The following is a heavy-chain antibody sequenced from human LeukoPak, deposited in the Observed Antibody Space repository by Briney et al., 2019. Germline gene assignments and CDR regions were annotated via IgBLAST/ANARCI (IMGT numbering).Heavy chain of an antibody. D-gene: IGHD3-9*01. CDR3: ARDGILTTNDY. CDR1: GFTFSSYG. V-gene: IGHV3-33*01. CDR2: IWYDGSNK. J-gene: IGHJ4*02. Sequence: PGRSLRLSCAASGFTFSSYGMHWVRQAPGKGLEWVAVIWYDGSNKYYADSVKGRFTISRDSSKNTLYLQMNSLRAEDTAVYYCARDGILTTNDYWGQGTLVTVSS.